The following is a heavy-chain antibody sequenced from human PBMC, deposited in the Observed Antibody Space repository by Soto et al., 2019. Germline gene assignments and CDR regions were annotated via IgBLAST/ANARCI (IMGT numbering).Heavy chain of an antibody. CDR3: ARREVTYYYGSGSYYFDY. Sequence: GESLKISCKGSGYSFTSYWIGWVRQMPGKGLEWMGIIYPGDSDTRYSPSFQGQVTISADKSISTAYLQWSSLKASDTAMYYCARREVTYYYGSGSYYFDYWGQGTLVPVSS. D-gene: IGHD3-10*01. CDR1: GYSFTSYW. V-gene: IGHV5-51*01. CDR2: IYPGDSDT. J-gene: IGHJ4*02.